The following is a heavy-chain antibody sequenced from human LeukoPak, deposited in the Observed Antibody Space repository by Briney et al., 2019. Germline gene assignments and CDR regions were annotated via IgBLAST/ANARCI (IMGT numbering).Heavy chain of an antibody. CDR1: GFTFSTYS. D-gene: IGHD3-22*01. J-gene: IGHJ4*02. Sequence: GGSLRLSCAASGFTFSTYSMNWVRQAPGKGLEWVSSISSGSSFIYYADSVKGRFTISRDNAKNSLFLQMNSLRAEDTAVYYCARESSGYFYWGQGTMVTVSS. V-gene: IGHV3-21*01. CDR3: ARESSGYFY. CDR2: ISSGSSFI.